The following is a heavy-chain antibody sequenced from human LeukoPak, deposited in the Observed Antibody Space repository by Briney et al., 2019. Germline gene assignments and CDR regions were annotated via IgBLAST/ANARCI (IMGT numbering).Heavy chain of an antibody. Sequence: SETLSLTCAVSGGSISSGGYSWSWIRQPPGKGLEWIGYIYHSGSTFYNPSLKSRVAMSIDTSKNQFSLKLSSVTATDSAIYYCARHNPYFDYWGQGILVTVSS. CDR3: ARHNPYFDY. J-gene: IGHJ4*02. CDR1: GGSISSGGYS. CDR2: IYHSGST. V-gene: IGHV4-30-2*03.